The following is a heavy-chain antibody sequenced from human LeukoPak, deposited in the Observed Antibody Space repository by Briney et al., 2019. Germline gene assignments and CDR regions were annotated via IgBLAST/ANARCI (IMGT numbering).Heavy chain of an antibody. CDR1: GFTFNNYA. CDR2: VSSGGGST. Sequence: PGGSLRLSCAASGFTFNNYAMSWVRQAPGKGLEWVSAVSSGGGSTYYADSVKGRFTISRDNSKNTLYLQMNSLRVDDTAVYYCAKGSSGYCSGGTCYALDFWGRGTLVTVSS. V-gene: IGHV3-23*01. D-gene: IGHD2-15*01. CDR3: AKGSSGYCSGGTCYALDF. J-gene: IGHJ4*02.